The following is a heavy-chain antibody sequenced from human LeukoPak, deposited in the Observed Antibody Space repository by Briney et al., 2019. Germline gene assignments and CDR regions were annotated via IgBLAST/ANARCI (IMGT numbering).Heavy chain of an antibody. Sequence: GRSLRLSCAASGFTFSSYGMHQVRQAPGKGLEWVAVISYDGSNKYYADSVKGRFTISRDNSKNTLYLEMNSLRAEDTAVYYCAKDFHSSSWPYYFDYWGQGTLVTVSS. J-gene: IGHJ4*02. CDR2: ISYDGSNK. V-gene: IGHV3-30*18. CDR1: GFTFSSYG. CDR3: AKDFHSSSWPYYFDY. D-gene: IGHD6-13*01.